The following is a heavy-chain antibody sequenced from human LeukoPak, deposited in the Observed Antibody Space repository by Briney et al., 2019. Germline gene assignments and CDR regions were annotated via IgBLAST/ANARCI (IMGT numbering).Heavy chain of an antibody. CDR3: ARGGFCASTTCYTLPY. J-gene: IGHJ4*02. Sequence: PGGSLRLSCAASRFTFDDYGMSWGRQAPGKGLEWLSRINWNGGNIGYADSVKGRFTISRDNAKNSLYLQMNSLRAEDTALYYCARGGFCASTTCYTLPYWGQGTLVTVSS. CDR2: INWNGGNI. CDR1: RFTFDDYG. V-gene: IGHV3-20*04. D-gene: IGHD2-2*02.